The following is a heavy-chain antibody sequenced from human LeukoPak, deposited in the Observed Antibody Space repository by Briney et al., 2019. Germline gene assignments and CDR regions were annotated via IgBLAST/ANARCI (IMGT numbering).Heavy chain of an antibody. CDR2: IDWDDDK. Sequence: SGPALVKPTQTLTLTCTFSGLSLSTSGMRVSWIRQPPGKALEWLARIDWDDDKFYSTSLKTRLTISKDTSKNQVVLRMTNMDPVDTATYYCARIDYDSSGYYHAYWGQGTLVTVSS. CDR1: GLSLSTSGMR. J-gene: IGHJ4*02. D-gene: IGHD3-22*01. CDR3: ARIDYDSSGYYHAY. V-gene: IGHV2-70*04.